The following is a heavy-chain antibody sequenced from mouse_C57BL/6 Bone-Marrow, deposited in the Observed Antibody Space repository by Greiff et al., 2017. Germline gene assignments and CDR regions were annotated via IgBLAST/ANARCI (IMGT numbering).Heavy chain of an antibody. CDR1: GFNIKDDY. V-gene: IGHV14-4*01. J-gene: IGHJ2*01. CDR3: TTGYRLYFDY. Sequence: VQLKESGAELVRPGASVKLSCTASGFNIKDDYMHWVKQRPEQGLEWIGWIDPENGDTEYASKFQGKATITADTSSNTAYLQLSSLTSEDTAVYYCTTGYRLYFDYWGQGTTLTVSA. D-gene: IGHD2-2*01. CDR2: IDPENGDT.